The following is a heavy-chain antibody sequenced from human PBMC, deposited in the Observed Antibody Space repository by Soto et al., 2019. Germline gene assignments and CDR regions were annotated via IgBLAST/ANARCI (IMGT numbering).Heavy chain of an antibody. J-gene: IGHJ3*02. V-gene: IGHV3-30-3*01. Sequence: QVQLVESGGGVVQPGRSLRLSCAASGFTFSSYAMHWVRQAPGKGLEWMAVISYDGSNKYYADSVKGRFTISRDNSKNTLYLQMNSLRAEDTAVYYCARDYSSGWYAFDIWGQGTMVTVSS. CDR3: ARDYSSGWYAFDI. CDR1: GFTFSSYA. D-gene: IGHD6-19*01. CDR2: ISYDGSNK.